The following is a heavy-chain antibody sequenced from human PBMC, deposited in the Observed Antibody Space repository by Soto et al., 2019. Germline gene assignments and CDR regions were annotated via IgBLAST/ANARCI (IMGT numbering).Heavy chain of an antibody. CDR1: GFTFSDHY. Sequence: EVQLVESGGGLVQPGGSLRLSCAASGFTFSDHYMDWVRQASGKGLEWVGRIRNKANSYTAEYAASVKGRFNISRDDSKNSLYLQMNSLKIEDTALYYCVRAGTGYQLDYWGQGTLVTVSS. CDR3: VRAGTGYQLDY. J-gene: IGHJ4*02. D-gene: IGHD3-9*01. CDR2: IRNKANSYTA. V-gene: IGHV3-72*01.